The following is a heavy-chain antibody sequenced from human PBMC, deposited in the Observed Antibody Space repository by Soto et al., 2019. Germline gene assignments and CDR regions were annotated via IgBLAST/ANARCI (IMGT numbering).Heavy chain of an antibody. CDR2: INAGNGNT. CDR1: GYTFTIYA. CDR3: ARDLLPGTTVTTTQAY. J-gene: IGHJ4*02. Sequence: ASVKVSCKASGYTFTIYARHWVRQAPGQRLEWMGWINAGNGNTKYSQKFQGRVTITRDTSASTAYMELTSLRPEDTAVYSCARDLLPGTTVTTTQAYWGQGTLVTVSS. D-gene: IGHD4-17*01. V-gene: IGHV1-3*01.